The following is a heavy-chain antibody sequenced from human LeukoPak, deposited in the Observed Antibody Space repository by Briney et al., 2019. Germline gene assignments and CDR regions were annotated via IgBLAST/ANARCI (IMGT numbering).Heavy chain of an antibody. V-gene: IGHV3-30*03. D-gene: IGHD6-19*01. CDR3: ARGKGLVLSYYYYGMDV. Sequence: GRSLRLSCVASGFSFSTFGMHWVRQAPGKGLEWVALVSDDGQYYADSVKGRFTISRDNSKNTLYLQMNSLRAEDTAVYYCARGKGLVLSYYYYGMDVWGQGTTVTVSS. CDR1: GFSFSTFG. J-gene: IGHJ6*02. CDR2: VSDDGQ.